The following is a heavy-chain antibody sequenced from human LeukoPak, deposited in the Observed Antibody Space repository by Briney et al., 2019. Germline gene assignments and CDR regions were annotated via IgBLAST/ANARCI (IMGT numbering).Heavy chain of an antibody. CDR2: ISGSGGST. V-gene: IGHV3-23*01. J-gene: IGHJ4*02. Sequence: GGTLRLSCAASGFTFRSYGMSWVRQAPGKGLEWVSGISGSGGSTYYADSVKGRFTISRDNSKNTLYLQMNSLRAEDTAVYYCARDKLYFDYWGQGTLVTVSS. CDR3: ARDKLYFDY. CDR1: GFTFRSYG.